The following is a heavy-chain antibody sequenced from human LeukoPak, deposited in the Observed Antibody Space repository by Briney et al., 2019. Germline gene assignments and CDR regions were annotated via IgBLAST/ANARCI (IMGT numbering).Heavy chain of an antibody. CDR2: ISSSSTYI. J-gene: IGHJ5*02. Sequence: GGSLRLSCAASGFTFSSYTMNWVRQAPGKGLEWVSSISSSSTYINYADSVKGRFTISRDNAKNSLYLQMNSLKTEDTAVYYCTTSFGDGHSFDPWGQGTLVTVSS. CDR3: TTSFGDGHSFDP. CDR1: GFTFSSYT. D-gene: IGHD3-10*01. V-gene: IGHV3-21*03.